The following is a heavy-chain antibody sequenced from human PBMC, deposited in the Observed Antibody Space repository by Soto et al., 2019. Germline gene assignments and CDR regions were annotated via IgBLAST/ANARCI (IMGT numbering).Heavy chain of an antibody. V-gene: IGHV3-15*01. J-gene: IGHJ4*02. Sequence: EVQLVESGGGSATPGGSLRLSCAASGFIFRNDWMNWVRQAPGKGLEWVARIKTKIDGGTTDYASPVKGRFFISRDDSQNPLFLQMNSLQTEDTAVYYCMTNADINGRGHWGQGTLVTVAP. CDR1: GFIFRNDW. D-gene: IGHD2-8*01. CDR3: MTNADINGRGH. CDR2: IKTKIDGGTT.